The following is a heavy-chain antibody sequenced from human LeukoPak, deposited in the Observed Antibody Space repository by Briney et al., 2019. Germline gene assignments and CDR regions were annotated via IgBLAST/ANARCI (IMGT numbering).Heavy chain of an antibody. J-gene: IGHJ4*02. D-gene: IGHD4-23*01. CDR2: ISRSSSYI. V-gene: IGHV3-21*01. CDR1: GFTFTSDR. CDR3: ARESYYGGNSDY. Sequence: PGGSLSLSCAVSGFTFTSDRMNWVRQAPGKGLEWVSSISRSSSYIYYANSVKSRFTISRDNAKNSLYLQMNSLRAEDTAVYYCARESYYGGNSDYWGQGTLVTVSS.